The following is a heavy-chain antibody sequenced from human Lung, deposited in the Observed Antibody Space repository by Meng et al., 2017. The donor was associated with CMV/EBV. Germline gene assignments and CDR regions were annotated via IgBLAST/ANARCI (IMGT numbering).Heavy chain of an antibody. CDR2: MDPNSGNT. J-gene: IGHJ4*02. CDR1: GYTFSSYD. Sequence: ASGYTFSSYDINWVRQATGLGLEWMGWMDPNSGNTGYAQKFQGRVTFTRNTSISTAYMELSSLRSEDTAVYYCARARIAALLAFDHWGQGTLVTVSS. D-gene: IGHD6-13*01. CDR3: ARARIAALLAFDH. V-gene: IGHV1-8*03.